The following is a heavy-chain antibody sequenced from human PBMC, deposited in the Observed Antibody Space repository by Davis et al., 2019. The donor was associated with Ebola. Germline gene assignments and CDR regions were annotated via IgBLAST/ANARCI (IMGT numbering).Heavy chain of an antibody. Sequence: PGGSLRLSCAASGFTFSSYGMHWVRQAPGKGLEWVAVIWYDGSNKYYADSVKGRFTISRDNSKNTLYLQMNSLRAEDTAVYYCARANTIAVADGEGDYWGQGTLVTVSS. CDR2: IWYDGSNK. J-gene: IGHJ4*02. CDR3: ARANTIAVADGEGDY. V-gene: IGHV3-33*01. D-gene: IGHD6-19*01. CDR1: GFTFSSYG.